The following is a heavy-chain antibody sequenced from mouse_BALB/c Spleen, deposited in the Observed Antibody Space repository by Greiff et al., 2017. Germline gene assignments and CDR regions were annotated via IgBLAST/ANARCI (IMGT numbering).Heavy chain of an antibody. Sequence: EVQLVESGGGLVKPGGSLKLSCAASGFTFSDYYMYWVRQTPEKRLEWVATISDGGSYTYYPDSVKGRFTISRDNAKNNLYLQMSSLKSEDTAMYYCARDGLRRGGFAYWGQGTLVTVSA. CDR1: GFTFSDYY. CDR2: ISDGGSYT. D-gene: IGHD2-4*01. CDR3: ARDGLRRGGFAY. V-gene: IGHV5-4*02. J-gene: IGHJ3*01.